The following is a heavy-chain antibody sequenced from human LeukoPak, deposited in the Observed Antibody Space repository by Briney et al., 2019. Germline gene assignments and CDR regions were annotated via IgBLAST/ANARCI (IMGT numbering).Heavy chain of an antibody. V-gene: IGHV3-21*01. CDR2: ISSSSSYI. D-gene: IGHD1-26*01. Sequence: TPGGSLRLSCAASGFTFSSYSMNWVRQAPGKGLEWVSSISSSSSYIYYADSVKGRFTISRDNAKNSLYLQMNSLRAEDTAVYYCARRSNYYYGMDVWGQGTTVTVSS. J-gene: IGHJ6*02. CDR3: ARRSNYYYGMDV. CDR1: GFTFSSYS.